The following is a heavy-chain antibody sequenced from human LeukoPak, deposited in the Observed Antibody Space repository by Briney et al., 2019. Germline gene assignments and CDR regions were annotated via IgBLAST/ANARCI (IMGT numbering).Heavy chain of an antibody. CDR2: ISSSGSTI. Sequence: GGSLGLSCAASEFTFSSYEMNGVRQAQGKGRGGVSYISSSGSTIYYADSVKGRFTISRDNAKNSLYLQMNSLRAEDTAVYYCARDHAMYSYGWFDYWGQGTLVTVSS. CDR3: ARDHAMYSYGWFDY. CDR1: EFTFSSYE. D-gene: IGHD5-18*01. V-gene: IGHV3-48*03. J-gene: IGHJ4*02.